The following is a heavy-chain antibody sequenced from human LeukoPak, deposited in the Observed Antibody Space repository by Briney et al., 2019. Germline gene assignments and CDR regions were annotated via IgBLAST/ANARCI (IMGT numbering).Heavy chain of an antibody. J-gene: IGHJ6*02. CDR2: IIPILGIA. CDR1: VGTFSSYT. V-gene: IGHV1-69*04. D-gene: IGHD2-15*01. CDR3: ARDIVVVVAASHYYYYGMDV. Sequence: SVKVSCKASVGTFSSYTISWVRQAPGQGLEWMGRIIPILGIANYAQKFQGRVTITADKSTSTAYMELSSLRSEDTAVYYCARDIVVVVAASHYYYYGMDVWGQGTTVTVSS.